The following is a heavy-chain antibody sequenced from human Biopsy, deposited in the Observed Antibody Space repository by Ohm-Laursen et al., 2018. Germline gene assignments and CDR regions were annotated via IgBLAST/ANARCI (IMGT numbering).Heavy chain of an antibody. CDR1: GESFNGYY. CDR2: INHSGRT. Sequence: SETLSLTCAVYGESFNGYYWSWIRQTPGKGLEWIGEINHSGRTNYNPSLKSRVTISVDTSKSQFSLRPNSVTAADTAVYYCARATNSTGWPYYYFYGMDVWGQGTTVTVSS. V-gene: IGHV4-34*01. CDR3: ARATNSTGWPYYYFYGMDV. D-gene: IGHD2/OR15-2a*01. J-gene: IGHJ6*02.